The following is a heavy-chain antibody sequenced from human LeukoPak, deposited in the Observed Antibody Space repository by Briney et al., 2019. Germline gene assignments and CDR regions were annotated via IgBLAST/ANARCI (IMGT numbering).Heavy chain of an antibody. CDR1: GGSVSSGSYY. CDR3: ARGSLEYYDFWSGYYTGISFDP. V-gene: IGHV4-61*01. D-gene: IGHD3-3*01. CDR2: IYYSGST. J-gene: IGHJ5*02. Sequence: SETLSLTCTVSGGSVSSGSYYWSWIRQPPGKGLEWIGYIYYSGSTNYNPSLKSRVTISVDTSKNQFSLKLSSVTAADTAVYYCARGSLEYYDFWSGYYTGISFDPWGQGTLVTVSS.